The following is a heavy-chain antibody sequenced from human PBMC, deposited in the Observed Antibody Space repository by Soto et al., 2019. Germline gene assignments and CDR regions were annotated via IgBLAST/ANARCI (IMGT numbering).Heavy chain of an antibody. Sequence: SETLSLTCTVSGGSISSYYWSWIRQPPGKGLEWIGYIYYSGSTNYNPSLKSRVTISVDTSKNQFSLKLSSVTAADTAVYYCARESGGSYSRCFHPWGPGTLVTVSS. CDR3: ARESGGSYSRCFHP. CDR1: GGSISSYY. D-gene: IGHD1-26*01. V-gene: IGHV4-59*01. J-gene: IGHJ5*02. CDR2: IYYSGST.